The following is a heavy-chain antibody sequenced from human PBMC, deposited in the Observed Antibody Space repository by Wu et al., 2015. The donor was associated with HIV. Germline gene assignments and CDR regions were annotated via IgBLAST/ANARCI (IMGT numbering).Heavy chain of an antibody. D-gene: IGHD3-10*01. CDR1: GYTFTSYG. CDR2: ISAYNGNT. V-gene: IGHV1-18*01. J-gene: IGHJ4*02. Sequence: QVQLVQSGAEVKKPGASVKVSCKASGYTFTSYGISWVRQAPGQGLEWMGWISAYNGNTNYAQKLQGRVTMTTDTSTSTAYMELRSLRSDDTAVYYCARVLEMYYYGSGSPPAGDYWGQGTLVTVSS. CDR3: ARVLEMYYYGSGSPPAGDY.